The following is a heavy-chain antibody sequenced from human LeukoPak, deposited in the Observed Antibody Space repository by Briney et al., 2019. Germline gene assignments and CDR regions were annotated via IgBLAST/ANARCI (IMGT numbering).Heavy chain of an antibody. D-gene: IGHD1-14*01. CDR3: ASGGNLDY. J-gene: IGHJ4*02. Sequence: GGSLRLSCAASGLTFSRFWMSWVRQAPGKGLEWVANINEDGSQKYFVDSVKGRFTISRDNAKNSLFLQMNTLRVEDMAVYYCASGGNLDYWGQGILVTVSS. CDR2: INEDGSQK. CDR1: GLTFSRFW. V-gene: IGHV3-7*01.